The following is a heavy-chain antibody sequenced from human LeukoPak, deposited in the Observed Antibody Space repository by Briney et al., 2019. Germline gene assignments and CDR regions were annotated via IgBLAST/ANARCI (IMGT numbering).Heavy chain of an antibody. CDR2: INTDGSGSST. D-gene: IGHD2-15*01. J-gene: IGHJ4*02. CDR3: ARDPAHCSYDACNLRPDS. V-gene: IGHV3-74*01. CDR1: GFTFSSYW. Sequence: GGSLRLSCAASGFTFSSYWMHWVRQAPGKGLVWVSRINTDGSGSSTSYADSVKGRFTISRDDPKNTLYLQMNSLRAEDTAVYYCARDPAHCSYDACNLRPDSWGQGTLVTVSS.